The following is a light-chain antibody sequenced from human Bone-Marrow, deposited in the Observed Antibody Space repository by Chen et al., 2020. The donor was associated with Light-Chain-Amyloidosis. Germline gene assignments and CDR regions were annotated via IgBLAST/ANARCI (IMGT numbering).Light chain of an antibody. J-gene: IGLJ2*01. CDR1: ALPTKY. V-gene: IGLV3-25*03. Sequence: SYQLTQPPSVSVSPGQTARITFSGDALPTKYAYWYQQQPGQAPVLVIHRDTERHSGISERFSGSSSGTTATLTISGVQAEDEADYHCQAADSSGTYEVIFGGGTKLTVL. CDR2: RDT. CDR3: QAADSSGTYEVI.